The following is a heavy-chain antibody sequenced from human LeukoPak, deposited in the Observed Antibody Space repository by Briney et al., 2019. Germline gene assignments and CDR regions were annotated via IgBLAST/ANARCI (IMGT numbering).Heavy chain of an antibody. CDR3: ARGSGSYYPYFDY. V-gene: IGHV3-30*04. CDR2: ISYDGSNK. D-gene: IGHD3-10*01. J-gene: IGHJ4*02. Sequence: PGGSLRLSCAASGFTFSSYAMHWVRQAPGKGLEWVAVISYDGSNKYYADSVKGRFTISRDNSKNTLYLQMNSLGAEDTAVYYCARGSGSYYPYFDYWGQGTLVTVSS. CDR1: GFTFSSYA.